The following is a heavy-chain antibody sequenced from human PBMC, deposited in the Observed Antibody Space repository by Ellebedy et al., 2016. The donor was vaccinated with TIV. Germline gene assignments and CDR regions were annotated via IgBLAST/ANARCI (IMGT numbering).Heavy chain of an antibody. Sequence: SETLSLTXAVSGGSLSSPNYYWDWIRQPPGQGLEWIGSIFYSGSTYYNPSLKSRVTVSVDTSKNQFSLKLASVTAADTAVYYCVTTYLRLDSFDIWGQGTMVTVSS. J-gene: IGHJ3*02. CDR2: IFYSGST. CDR3: VTTYLRLDSFDI. V-gene: IGHV4-39*01. D-gene: IGHD3-16*01. CDR1: GGSLSSPNYY.